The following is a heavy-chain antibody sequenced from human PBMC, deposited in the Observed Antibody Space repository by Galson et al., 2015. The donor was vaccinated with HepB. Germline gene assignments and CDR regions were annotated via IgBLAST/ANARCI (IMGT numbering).Heavy chain of an antibody. CDR2: INTNTGNP. V-gene: IGHV7-4-1*02. CDR1: GYIFTNYA. CDR3: ARSPQYGSGSYCNVWFDP. D-gene: IGHD3-10*01. J-gene: IGHJ5*02. Sequence: SVKVSCKASGYIFTNYAMNWVRQAPGQGLEWMGWINTNTGNPTYAQGFTGRFVFSVDTSVSTAYLQISSLKAEDTAVYYCARSPQYGSGSYCNVWFDPWGQGTLVTVSS.